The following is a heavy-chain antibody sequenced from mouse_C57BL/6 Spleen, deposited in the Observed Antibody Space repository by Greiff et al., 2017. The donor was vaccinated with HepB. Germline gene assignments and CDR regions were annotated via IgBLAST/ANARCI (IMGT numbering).Heavy chain of an antibody. J-gene: IGHJ4*01. Sequence: VKLVESGPGLVAPSQSLSITCTVSGFSLTSYGVSWVRQPPGKGLEWLGVIWGDGSTNYHTALISRVSISKDNSKSQVFFKLNSLQTDDTATYYCAESNDAMDYWGQGTSVTVSS. CDR3: AESNDAMDY. CDR2: IWGDGST. CDR1: GFSLTSYG. V-gene: IGHV2-3*01.